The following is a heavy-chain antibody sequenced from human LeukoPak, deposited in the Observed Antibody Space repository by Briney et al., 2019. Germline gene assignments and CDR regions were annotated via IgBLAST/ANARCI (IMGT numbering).Heavy chain of an antibody. V-gene: IGHV3-64*01. D-gene: IGHD5-18*01. CDR3: AREFHGYSYGSFDY. J-gene: IGHJ4*02. Sequence: AGSLILSSAASGFTFSSYTIHWVRQAPRKGLEYVSAISGNGGDTYYANSVKGRFTLSRDNSKNTLYLQMGSLRPEDMAVYYCAREFHGYSYGSFDYWGQGTLVTVSS. CDR2: ISGNGGDT. CDR1: GFTFSSYT.